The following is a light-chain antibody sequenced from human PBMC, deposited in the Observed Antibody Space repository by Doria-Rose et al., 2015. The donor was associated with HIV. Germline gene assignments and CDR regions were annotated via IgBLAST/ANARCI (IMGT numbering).Light chain of an antibody. CDR1: QRFSSTY. J-gene: IGKJ1*01. CDR3: HQYGTSWT. Sequence: TQSPGTLSLSPGARATPSCRASQRFSSTYLAWYQQKPGQALSLLIYDGSTRATGIPDRFSASGSGTDFTLTINRLEPEDFALYYCHQYGTSWTFGQGTKVEI. CDR2: DGS. V-gene: IGKV3-20*01.